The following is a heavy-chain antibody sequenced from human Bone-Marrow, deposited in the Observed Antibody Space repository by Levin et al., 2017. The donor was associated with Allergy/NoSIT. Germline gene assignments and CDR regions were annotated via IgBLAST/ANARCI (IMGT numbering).Heavy chain of an antibody. V-gene: IGHV3-30-3*01. CDR1: GFTFSAHA. CDR3: ARDFFWNFDY. Sequence: GGSLRLSCAASGFTFSAHAMHWVRQAPGKEPEWIAIISPDGRDQHYTDSMRGRFTISRDTSKNTLYLQMHSLSAEDTAAYYCARDFFWNFDYWGQGTVVTVSS. CDR2: ISPDGRDQ. J-gene: IGHJ4*02. D-gene: IGHD3-3*01.